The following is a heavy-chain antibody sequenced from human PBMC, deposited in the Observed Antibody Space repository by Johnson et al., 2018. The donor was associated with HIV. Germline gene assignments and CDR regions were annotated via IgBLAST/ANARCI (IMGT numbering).Heavy chain of an antibody. CDR2: ISGSGGST. J-gene: IGHJ3*02. V-gene: IGHV3-23*04. Sequence: VQLVESGGGLVQPGRSLRLSRAASGFTFSSYAMSWVRQAPGKGLEWVSAISGSGGSTYYADSVKGRCTISRDNSKNTLYFQLNSLRAEDTAVYYCARPIARGASNIWGQGTMVTVSS. D-gene: IGHD1-26*01. CDR1: GFTFSSYA. CDR3: ARPIARGASNI.